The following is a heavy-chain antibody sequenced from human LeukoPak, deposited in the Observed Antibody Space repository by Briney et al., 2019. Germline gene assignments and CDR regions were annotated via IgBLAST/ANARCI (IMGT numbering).Heavy chain of an antibody. Sequence: EASETLSLTCTVSGGSISTYYWSWIRQPPGKGLEWIGYIYFSGSTNYNPSLKSRVTISVDTSKNQFSLKLSSVTAADTAVYYCARRYCSGGSCYWFDPWGQGTLVTVSS. D-gene: IGHD2-15*01. CDR2: IYFSGST. CDR1: GGSISTYY. CDR3: ARRYCSGGSCYWFDP. V-gene: IGHV4-59*08. J-gene: IGHJ5*02.